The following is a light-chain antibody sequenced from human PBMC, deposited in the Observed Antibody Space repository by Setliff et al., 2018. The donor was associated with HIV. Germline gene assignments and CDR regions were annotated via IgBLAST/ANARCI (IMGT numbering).Light chain of an antibody. CDR1: SSDVGGYNY. CDR3: SSYAGTNNPYV. V-gene: IGLV2-8*01. Sequence: ALTQPPSASGSPGQSVTISCTGTSSDVGGYNYVSWYQHHPGRPPKLLIYGVNQRPSGVPDRFSGSKSGNTASLTVSGLQTEDEADYYCSSYAGTNNPYVFGTGTKVTVL. J-gene: IGLJ1*01. CDR2: GVN.